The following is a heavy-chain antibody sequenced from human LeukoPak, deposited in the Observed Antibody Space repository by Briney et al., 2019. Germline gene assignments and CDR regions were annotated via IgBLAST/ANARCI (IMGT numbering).Heavy chain of an antibody. V-gene: IGHV3-11*03. J-gene: IGHJ3*02. CDR3: ARGGRIDDAFDI. D-gene: IGHD2/OR15-2a*01. CDR2: ISSSSDNT. CDR1: VFTFSDYY. Sequence: GGSLRLSCAASVFTFSDYYMSWIRHAPGKWLKCVSYISSSSDNTSYGDSVEGRFTISRDNAKNSLSMQMKSLRAEDRAVYYCARGGRIDDAFDIWGQGTMVTVPS.